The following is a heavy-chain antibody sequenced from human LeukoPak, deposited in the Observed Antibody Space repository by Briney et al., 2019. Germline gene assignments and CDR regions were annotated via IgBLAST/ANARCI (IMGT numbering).Heavy chain of an antibody. CDR3: ARDPAWGAFDI. CDR1: EFTFSSYW. V-gene: IGHV3-7*03. CDR2: IKQDGGEK. J-gene: IGHJ3*02. D-gene: IGHD3-16*01. Sequence: GGSLRLSCAASEFTFSSYWMSWVRQAPGKGLEWVANIKQDGGEKYYLDSVKGRFTVSRDNAKNSLYLQMNSLRAEDTAVYYCARDPAWGAFDIWGQGTTVTISS.